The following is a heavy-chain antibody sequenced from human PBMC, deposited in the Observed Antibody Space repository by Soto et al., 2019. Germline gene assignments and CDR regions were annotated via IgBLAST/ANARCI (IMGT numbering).Heavy chain of an antibody. CDR1: GYTFTSYD. CDR3: ARAINYYGSGTVGY. CDR2: MNPNSGNT. Sequence: ASVKVSCKASGYTFTSYDINWVRQATGQGLEWMGWMNPNSGNTGYAQKFQGRVTMTRNTSISTAYMELSSLRSEDTAVYYCARAINYYGSGTVGYWGQGTLVTVSS. V-gene: IGHV1-8*01. J-gene: IGHJ4*02. D-gene: IGHD3-10*01.